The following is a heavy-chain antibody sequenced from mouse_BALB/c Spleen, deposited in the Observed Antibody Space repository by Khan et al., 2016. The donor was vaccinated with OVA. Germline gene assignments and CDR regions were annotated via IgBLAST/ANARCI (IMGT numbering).Heavy chain of an antibody. J-gene: IGHJ4*01. Sequence: QVQLKQSGPELKKPGETVRISCKASGYTFTTAGMQWVQKMPGKGLKWIGWINTHSGVPKYAEDFKGRFAFSLETSASTAYLQLTNLKNEETATYCWAKGGAAYYRYDGGDMDYWGQGTSVTVSS. V-gene: IGHV9-4*02. CDR2: INTHSGVP. D-gene: IGHD2-14*01. CDR1: GYTFTTAG. CDR3: AKGGAAYYRYDGGDMDY.